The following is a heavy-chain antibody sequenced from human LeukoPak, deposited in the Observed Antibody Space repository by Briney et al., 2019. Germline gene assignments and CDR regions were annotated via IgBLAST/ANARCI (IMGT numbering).Heavy chain of an antibody. CDR2: ISAYNSNT. CDR3: ARAAGGGYFDF. CDR1: GYSFTSFG. V-gene: IGHV1-18*03. J-gene: IGHJ4*02. D-gene: IGHD6-13*01. Sequence: ASVTVSCKASGYSFTSFGISWVRQAPGQGLEWMGWISAYNSNTNYAQNLQGRVTMTTDTSTSTVYLDLRSLRSDDMAVYYCARAAGGGYFDFWGQGTLVTVSS.